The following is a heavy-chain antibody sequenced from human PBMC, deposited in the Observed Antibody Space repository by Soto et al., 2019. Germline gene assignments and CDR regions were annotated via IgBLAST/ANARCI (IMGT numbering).Heavy chain of an antibody. CDR2: IYYSGST. V-gene: IGHV4-59*01. J-gene: IGHJ4*02. D-gene: IGHD3-16*01. Sequence: PSETLSLTCTVSGGSISSYYWSWIRQPPGKGLEWIGYIYYSGSTNYNPSLKSRVTISVDTSKNQFSLKLSSVTAADTAVYYCARYGGQSVLYACRGQGSLVPVSS. CDR3: ARYGGQSVLYAC. CDR1: GGSISSYY.